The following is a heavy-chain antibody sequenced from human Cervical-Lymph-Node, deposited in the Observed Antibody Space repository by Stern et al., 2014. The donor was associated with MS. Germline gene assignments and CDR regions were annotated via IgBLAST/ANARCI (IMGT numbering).Heavy chain of an antibody. CDR2: IVPHSGDT. V-gene: IGHV1-2*06. D-gene: IGHD4-17*01. CDR1: GYVFTGYY. J-gene: IGHJ4*02. Sequence: VHLVESGTEVKKPGASVKVSCQASGYVFTGYYIHWVRQAPGQGLEYMGQIVPHSGDTKTAQKFQGRVTMTTDTSLRTAYMELSRLVSGDTAFYYCARSTAVTQNFDFWGQGTMVTVSS. CDR3: ARSTAVTQNFDF.